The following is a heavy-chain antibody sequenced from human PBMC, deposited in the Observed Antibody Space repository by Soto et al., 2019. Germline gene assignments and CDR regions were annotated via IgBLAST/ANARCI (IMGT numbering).Heavy chain of an antibody. CDR2: IYYSGST. J-gene: IGHJ5*02. D-gene: IGHD3-3*01. V-gene: IGHV4-30-4*02. Sequence: SETLSLTCTVSGGSISSGDYYWSWIRQPPGKGLEWIGYIYYSGSTYYNPSLKGRITMTRDTSRSTVYMELSSLRSDDTAIYYCARSSGGNFGIIIEGSNWFDPWGQGTLVTVSS. CDR1: GGSISSGDYY. CDR3: ARSSGGNFGIIIEGSNWFDP.